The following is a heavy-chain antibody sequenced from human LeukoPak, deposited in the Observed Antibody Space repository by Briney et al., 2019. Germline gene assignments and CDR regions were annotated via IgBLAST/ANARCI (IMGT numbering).Heavy chain of an antibody. CDR3: ARGPRGMGIAARPSYFDY. Sequence: SETLSLTCTVSGGSISSSSYYWGWIRQPPGKGLEWIGSIYYSGSTYYNPSLKSRVTISVDTSKNQFSLKLSSVTAADTAVYYCARGPRGMGIAARPSYFDYWGQGTLVTVSS. D-gene: IGHD6-6*01. CDR1: GGSISSSSYY. J-gene: IGHJ4*02. V-gene: IGHV4-39*07. CDR2: IYYSGST.